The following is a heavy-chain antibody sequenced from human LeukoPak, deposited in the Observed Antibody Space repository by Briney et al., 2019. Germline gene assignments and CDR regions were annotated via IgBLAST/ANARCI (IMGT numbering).Heavy chain of an antibody. V-gene: IGHV3-23*01. Sequence: PGGSLRLSCAASGFTFSSHAMSWVRQAPGKGLEWVSAISGSGGSTYYADSMKGRFTISRDNSKNTLYLQMNSLRAEDTAVYYCASPDLGYCSSTSCQRFDYWGQGTLVTVSS. CDR2: ISGSGGST. D-gene: IGHD2-2*01. J-gene: IGHJ4*02. CDR3: ASPDLGYCSSTSCQRFDY. CDR1: GFTFSSHA.